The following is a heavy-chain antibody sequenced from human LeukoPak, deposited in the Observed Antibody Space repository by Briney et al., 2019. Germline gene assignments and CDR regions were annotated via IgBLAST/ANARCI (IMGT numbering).Heavy chain of an antibody. J-gene: IGHJ3*02. V-gene: IGHV4-4*09. Sequence: SETLSLTCTVSGGSISSYYWSWIRQPPGKGLEGIGYIYTSGSTNYNPSLKSRVTISVDTSKNQFSLKLSSVTAADTAVYYCARRYDILRADAFDIWGQGTMVSVSS. CDR1: GGSISSYY. D-gene: IGHD3-9*01. CDR3: ARRYDILRADAFDI. CDR2: IYTSGST.